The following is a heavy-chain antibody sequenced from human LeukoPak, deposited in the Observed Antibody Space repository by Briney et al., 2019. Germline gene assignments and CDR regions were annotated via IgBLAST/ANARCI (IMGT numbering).Heavy chain of an antibody. CDR3: ARASIAARGLWWFDP. J-gene: IGHJ5*02. CDR2: ISSSSGYI. V-gene: IGHV3-21*01. D-gene: IGHD6-6*01. Sequence: PGGSLRLSCAASGFTFSSYSMNWVRQAPGKGLEWVSSISSSSGYIYYADSVKGRFTISRDNAKNSLYLQMNSLRAEDTAVYYCARASIAARGLWWFDPWGQGTLVTVSS. CDR1: GFTFSSYS.